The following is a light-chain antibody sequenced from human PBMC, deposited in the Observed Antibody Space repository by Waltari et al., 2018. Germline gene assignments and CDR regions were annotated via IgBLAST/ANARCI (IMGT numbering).Light chain of an antibody. V-gene: IGKV1-39*01. J-gene: IGKJ2*01. Sequence: DIQMTQSPSSLSASVGDRVTITCRASQSISSYLNWYQQKPGKAPKRLIYAAASLQSGVPSRFSGSGSGTDFTLTISSLQPEDFETYYCQQSYSTPYTFGQGTKLEIK. CDR1: QSISSY. CDR2: AAA. CDR3: QQSYSTPYT.